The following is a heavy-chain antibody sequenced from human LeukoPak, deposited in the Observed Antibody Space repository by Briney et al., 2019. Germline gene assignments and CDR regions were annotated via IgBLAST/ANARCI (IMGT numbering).Heavy chain of an antibody. J-gene: IGHJ3*02. D-gene: IGHD3-22*01. CDR1: GYTFTDYY. CDR2: INPNSGGT. V-gene: IGHV1-2*06. Sequence: ASVKVSCKASGYTFTDYYIHWVRQAPGQGLEWMGRINPNSGGTDYAQKFQGRVTMTRDTSISTAYMELSRLRSDDTAVYYCARDEDYYDSSGYYRYDAFDIWGQGTMVTVSS. CDR3: ARDEDYYDSSGYYRYDAFDI.